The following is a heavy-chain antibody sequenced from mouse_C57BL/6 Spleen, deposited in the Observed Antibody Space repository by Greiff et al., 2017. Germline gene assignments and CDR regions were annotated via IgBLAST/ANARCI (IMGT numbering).Heavy chain of an antibody. CDR3: ARMGDYDEEAWFAY. J-gene: IGHJ3*01. D-gene: IGHD2-4*01. V-gene: IGHV8-8*01. CDR1: GFSLSPFGLG. CDR2: SWWDADK. Sequence: ESGPGILQPSQTLSLTCSFSGFSLSPFGLGVGWIRQPSGKGLEWLAHSWWDADKYYNPALKRRLTISKDTSKNQVFLKIAHVDTADTDTYYWARMGDYDEEAWFAYWGQGTLVTVSA.